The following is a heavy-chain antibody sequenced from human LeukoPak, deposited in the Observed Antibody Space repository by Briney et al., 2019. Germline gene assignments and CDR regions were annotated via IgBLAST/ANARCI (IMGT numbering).Heavy chain of an antibody. Sequence: PSETLSLTCTVSGGSISSYYWSWIRQPPGKGLEWIGYIYTSGSTNYNPSLKSRVTMSVDTSKNQFSLKLSSVTAADTAVYYCARSEGYSYGPSFDYWGQGTLVTVSS. CDR3: ARSEGYSYGPSFDY. D-gene: IGHD5-18*01. V-gene: IGHV4-4*08. CDR2: IYTSGST. J-gene: IGHJ4*02. CDR1: GGSISSYY.